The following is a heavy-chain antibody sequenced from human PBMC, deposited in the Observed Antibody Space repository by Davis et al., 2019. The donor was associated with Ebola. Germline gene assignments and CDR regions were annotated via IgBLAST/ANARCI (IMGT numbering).Heavy chain of an antibody. V-gene: IGHV3-11*06. J-gene: IGHJ4*02. CDR3: TKGQGYFLDY. CDR1: GFTFSVYY. D-gene: IGHD6-13*01. Sequence: GESLKISCAASGFTFSVYYMSWIRQAPGKGPEWVSSISSSASYKNYADSVKGRFTISRDDAKKSLYLQMDTLRVEDTALYYCTKGQGYFLDYWGQGTLVTVSS. CDR2: ISSSASYK.